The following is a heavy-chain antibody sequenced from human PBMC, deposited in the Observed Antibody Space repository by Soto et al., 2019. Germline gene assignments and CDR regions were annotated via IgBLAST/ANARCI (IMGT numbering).Heavy chain of an antibody. V-gene: IGHV1-69*13. CDR2: IIPIFGTA. D-gene: IGHD2-2*02. CDR3: ARGRREYCSSTSCYRAYYYYGMDV. CDR1: GGTFSSYA. Sequence: SVKVSCKASGGTFSSYAISWVRQAPGQGLEWMGGIIPIFGTANYAQKFQGRITITADESTSTAYMELSSLRSEDTAVYYCARGRREYCSSTSCYRAYYYYGMDVWGQGTTVTVSS. J-gene: IGHJ6*02.